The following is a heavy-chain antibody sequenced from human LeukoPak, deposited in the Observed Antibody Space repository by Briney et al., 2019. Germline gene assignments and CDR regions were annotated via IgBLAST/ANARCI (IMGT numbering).Heavy chain of an antibody. Sequence: SVKVSCKASGGTFSSYAISWVRQAPGQGLEWMGRIIPIFGTANYAQKFQGRVTITTDESTSTAYMELSSVRSEDTAVYDCAREVGDKAFDYWGQGTLVTVSS. CDR2: IIPIFGTA. CDR1: GGTFSSYA. D-gene: IGHD1-26*01. J-gene: IGHJ4*02. CDR3: AREVGDKAFDY. V-gene: IGHV1-69*05.